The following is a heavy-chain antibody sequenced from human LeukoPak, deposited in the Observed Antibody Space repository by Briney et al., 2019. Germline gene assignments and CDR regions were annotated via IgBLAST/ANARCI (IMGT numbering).Heavy chain of an antibody. CDR3: AKGGGMTGEDFDY. D-gene: IGHD1-20*01. J-gene: IGHJ4*02. V-gene: IGHV3-23*01. Sequence: GGSLRLSCAASGFTFSSYAMSWVRQAPGKGLEWVSAISGSGGSTYHADSVKGRFTISRDNSKNTLYLQMNSPRAEDTAVYYCAKGGGMTGEDFDYWGQGTLVTVSS. CDR2: ISGSGGST. CDR1: GFTFSSYA.